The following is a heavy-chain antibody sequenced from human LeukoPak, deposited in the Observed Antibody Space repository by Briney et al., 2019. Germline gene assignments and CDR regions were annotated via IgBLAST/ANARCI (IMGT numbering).Heavy chain of an antibody. CDR3: ARELGQYGYGYSFDY. Sequence: SQTLSLTCTVSGGSITSGTYYWSWIRQPAGKGLEWIGRIYTRESTNYNPSLKRRVTISIDTSKNQFSLNLNSVTAAATAVYYCARELGQYGYGYSFDYWGQGTLVTVSS. CDR1: GGSITSGTYY. V-gene: IGHV4-61*02. D-gene: IGHD5-18*01. CDR2: IYTREST. J-gene: IGHJ4*02.